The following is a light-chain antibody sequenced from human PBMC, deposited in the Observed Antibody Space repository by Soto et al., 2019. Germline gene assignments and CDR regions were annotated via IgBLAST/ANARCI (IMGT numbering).Light chain of an antibody. V-gene: IGKV1-33*01. CDR3: QQYENLPT. CDR2: DAS. CDR1: QSISSY. J-gene: IGKJ5*01. Sequence: DVQMTQSPSSLSASVGDRVTITCRASQSISSYLNWHQQKPGRAPRLLIYDASNLEAGVPSRFRGSGSGTDFTFTISRLQPEDIATYYCQQYENLPTFGQGTRLEIK.